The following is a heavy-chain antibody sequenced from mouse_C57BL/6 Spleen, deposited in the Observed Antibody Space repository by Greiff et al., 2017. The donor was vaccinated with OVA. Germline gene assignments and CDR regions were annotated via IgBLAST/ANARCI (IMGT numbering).Heavy chain of an antibody. CDR3: ARAYGSSLYWYFDV. CDR1: GFTFSSYA. D-gene: IGHD1-1*01. V-gene: IGHV5-4*03. Sequence: DVKLVESGGGLVKPGGSLKLSCAASGFTFSSYAMSWVRQTPEKRLEWVATISDGGSYTYYPDNVKGRFTISRDNAKNNLYLQMSHLKSEDTAMYYCARAYGSSLYWYFDVRGTGTTVTVSS. CDR2: ISDGGSYT. J-gene: IGHJ1*03.